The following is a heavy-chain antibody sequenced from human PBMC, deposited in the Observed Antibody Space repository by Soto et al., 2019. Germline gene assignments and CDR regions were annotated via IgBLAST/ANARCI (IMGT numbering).Heavy chain of an antibody. CDR2: IIPIFGTP. CDR1: GGTFSSYG. J-gene: IGHJ4*02. CDR3: AREEEDRGY. Sequence: QVQLVQSGAEVKKPGSSVKVSCEASGGTFSSYGISWVRQAPGQGLEWMGGIIPIFGTPNYAQKFQGRVTITADESTSTAYMELSSLRSEDTAVYYCAREEEDRGYWGQGTLVTVSS. V-gene: IGHV1-69*01. D-gene: IGHD3-10*01.